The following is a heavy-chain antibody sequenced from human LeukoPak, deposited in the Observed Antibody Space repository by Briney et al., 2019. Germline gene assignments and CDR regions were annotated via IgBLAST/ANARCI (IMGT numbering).Heavy chain of an antibody. D-gene: IGHD1-26*01. CDR3: ARDRGDSLVGADFDS. V-gene: IGHV3-23*01. CDR1: GFTFSSYA. Sequence: GGSLRLSCAASGFTFSSYAMSWVRQAPGKGLEWVSAISGSGGSTYYADSVKGRFTISRDNSKNTLYLQMDSLRAEDTAVYYCARDRGDSLVGADFDSWGQGILVTVSS. J-gene: IGHJ4*02. CDR2: ISGSGGST.